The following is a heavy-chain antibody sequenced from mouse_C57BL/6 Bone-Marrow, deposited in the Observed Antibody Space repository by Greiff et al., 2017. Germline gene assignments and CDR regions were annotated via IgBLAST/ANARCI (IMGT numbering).Heavy chain of an antibody. CDR2: ISNLAYSI. J-gene: IGHJ2*01. V-gene: IGHV5-15*01. Sequence: EVKVVESGGGLVQPGGSLKLSCAASGFTFSDYGMAWVRQAPRKGPEWVAFISNLAYSIYYADTVTGRFTISRENAKNTLYLEMSSLRSEDTAMYYCARQITTVVGDYYFDYWGQGTTLTVSS. CDR1: GFTFSDYG. CDR3: ARQITTVVGDYYFDY. D-gene: IGHD1-1*01.